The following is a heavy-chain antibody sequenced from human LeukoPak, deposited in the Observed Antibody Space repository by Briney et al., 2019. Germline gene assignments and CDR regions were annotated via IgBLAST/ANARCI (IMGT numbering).Heavy chain of an antibody. D-gene: IGHD3-10*01. Sequence: PSETLSLTCTVSGDSISNNHWSWIRQPPGKGLEWIGYINSDGSANYNPSLKSRVTISLDTPKNQFSLELSSVTAADTAVYYCATDRANGSGRGYWGQGTLVTVSS. V-gene: IGHV4-59*01. CDR1: GDSISNNH. J-gene: IGHJ4*02. CDR3: ATDRANGSGRGY. CDR2: INSDGSA.